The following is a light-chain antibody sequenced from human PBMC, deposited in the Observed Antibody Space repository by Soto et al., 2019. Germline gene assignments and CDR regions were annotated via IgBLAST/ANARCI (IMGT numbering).Light chain of an antibody. CDR2: GAS. Sequence: IAMTQSPATLSVSPGERATLSCRASQTVSSNLAWYQQKPGQAPRLLIYGASTRATGIPARFSGSGSGTEFTLIISSLQSEDFAVYYCQHYNNWPPWTFGQGTKVDIK. CDR1: QTVSSN. V-gene: IGKV3-15*01. J-gene: IGKJ1*01. CDR3: QHYNNWPPWT.